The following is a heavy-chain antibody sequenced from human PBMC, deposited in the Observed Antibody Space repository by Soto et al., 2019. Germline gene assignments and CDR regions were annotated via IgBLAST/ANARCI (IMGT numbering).Heavy chain of an antibody. CDR2: INPSSGGT. V-gene: IGHV1-2*02. J-gene: IGHJ6*04. CDR1: GYPFTGPY. D-gene: IGHD5-18*01. CDR3: ARNFRTYSNGADV. Sequence: ASVKVSCKASGYPFTGPYVYWVRQAPGQGLEWMGWINPSSGGTEFAEKFQGRVTVTRDTSIRTVFLELNSLTSDDTGVYFCARNFRTYSNGADVRGTATVVTVSS.